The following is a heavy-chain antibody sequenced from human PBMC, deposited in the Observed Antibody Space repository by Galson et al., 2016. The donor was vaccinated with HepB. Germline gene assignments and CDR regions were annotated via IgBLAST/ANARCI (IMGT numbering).Heavy chain of an antibody. V-gene: IGHV4-59*08. CDR2: IYYSETA. D-gene: IGHD3-10*01. Sequence: SETLSLTCTVSGGSLNHYFWTWIRQPPGKGLEWIGKIYYSETAHYNPSLKSRVTLSVDTSKNQFSLKLASVPAADTAVYYCVRHGIQPLLWTGYKYYSGMGVWGLGTTVTVSS. CDR1: GGSLNHYF. J-gene: IGHJ6*02. CDR3: VRHGIQPLLWTGYKYYSGMGV.